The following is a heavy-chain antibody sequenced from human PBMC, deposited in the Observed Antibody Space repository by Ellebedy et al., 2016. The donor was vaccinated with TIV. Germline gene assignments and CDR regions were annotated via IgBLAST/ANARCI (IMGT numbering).Heavy chain of an antibody. J-gene: IGHJ4*02. D-gene: IGHD4-17*01. Sequence: PGGSLRLSSKGSGYNLTNYWINWVRQMPGKGLEWMGRIDPSDSYTNYSPSFQGHVTISADKSISTAYLHWSSLKASDTAMYYCARPAMLLDYGDYRVWGQGTLVTVSS. CDR3: ARPAMLLDYGDYRV. CDR2: IDPSDSYT. V-gene: IGHV5-10-1*01. CDR1: GYNLTNYW.